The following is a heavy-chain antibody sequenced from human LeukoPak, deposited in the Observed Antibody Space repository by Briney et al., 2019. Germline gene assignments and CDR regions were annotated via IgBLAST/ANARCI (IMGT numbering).Heavy chain of an antibody. J-gene: IGHJ6*02. CDR1: GFTFSSYA. Sequence: PGGSLRLSCAASGFTFSSYAMSWVRQAPGKGLEWVSAISGSGGSTYYADSVKGRFTISRDNSKNTLYLQMNSLRAEDTAVYYCAGGITMIVVVRDYYYYGMDVWGQGTTVTVSS. CDR3: AGGITMIVVVRDYYYYGMDV. CDR2: ISGSGGST. D-gene: IGHD3-22*01. V-gene: IGHV3-23*01.